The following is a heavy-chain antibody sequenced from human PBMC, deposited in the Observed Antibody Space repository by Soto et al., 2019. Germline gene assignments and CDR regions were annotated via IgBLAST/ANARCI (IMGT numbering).Heavy chain of an antibody. CDR3: ARQGPASILNSWFDP. J-gene: IGHJ5*02. V-gene: IGHV4-59*01. CDR2: IYYSGSN. Sequence: SETLSLTCTVSGGSISSYYWSWIRQPPGKGLEWIGHIYYSGSNDYNPSLKSRVTISVDTSKNQFSLKLTSVTAADTAVYYCARQGPASILNSWFDPWGQGTLVTVSS. CDR1: GGSISSYY. D-gene: IGHD2-2*01.